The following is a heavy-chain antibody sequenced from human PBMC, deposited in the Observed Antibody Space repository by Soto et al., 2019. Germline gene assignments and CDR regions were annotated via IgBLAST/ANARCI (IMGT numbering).Heavy chain of an antibody. J-gene: IGHJ6*03. V-gene: IGHV4-59*08. CDR2: IYYSGST. Sequence: SETLSLTCTVSGGSISSYYWSWIRQPPGEGLEWIGYIYYSGSTSYNPSLKRRVTFSADSSRGQFSLRLNSVTAADTAVYYCARTVLGPDLLADSFVDYYYYMDVWGQGTTVTVSS. D-gene: IGHD3-9*01. CDR1: GGSISSYY. CDR3: ARTVLGPDLLADSFVDYYYYMDV.